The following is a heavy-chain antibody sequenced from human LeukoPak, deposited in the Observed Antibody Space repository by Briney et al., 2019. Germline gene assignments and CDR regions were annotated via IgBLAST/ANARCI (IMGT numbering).Heavy chain of an antibody. CDR3: ARDRHRITIFGVGLLHDAFDI. V-gene: IGHV4-61*01. Sequence: SETLSLTCTVSGGSVSSGSYYWSWIRQPPGKGLEWIGYIYYSGSTNYNPSLKNRVTISVDTSKNQFSLKLSSVTAADTAVYYCARDRHRITIFGVGLLHDAFDIWGQGTMVTVSS. D-gene: IGHD3-3*01. CDR2: IYYSGST. CDR1: GGSVSSGSYY. J-gene: IGHJ3*02.